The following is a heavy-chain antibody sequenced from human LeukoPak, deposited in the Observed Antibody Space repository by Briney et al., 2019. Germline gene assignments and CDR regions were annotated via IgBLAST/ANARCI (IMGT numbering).Heavy chain of an antibody. V-gene: IGHV4-4*07. CDR2: IYTSGST. D-gene: IGHD6-13*01. Sequence: RASETLSLTCTVSGGSISSYYWSWIRQPAGKGLEWIGRIYTSGSTNYNPSLKSRVTMSVDTSKNQFSLKLSSVTAADTAVYYCARGYSSSWPTLRPTYNWFDPWGQGTLVTVSS. J-gene: IGHJ5*02. CDR3: ARGYSSSWPTLRPTYNWFDP. CDR1: GGSISSYY.